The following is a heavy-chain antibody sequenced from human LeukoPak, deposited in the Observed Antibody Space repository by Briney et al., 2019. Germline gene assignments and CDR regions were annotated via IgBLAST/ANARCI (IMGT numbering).Heavy chain of an antibody. J-gene: IGHJ4*02. V-gene: IGHV1-18*01. Sequence: VKXSCKASXXTXXSXXISWVRQAPGQGLEWMGWISAYNGNTNYAQKLQGRVTMTTDTSTSTAYMELRSLRSDDTAVYYCARDTGESFDYWGQGTLVTVSS. D-gene: IGHD4-17*01. CDR1: XXTXXSXX. CDR3: ARDTGESFDY. CDR2: ISAYNGNT.